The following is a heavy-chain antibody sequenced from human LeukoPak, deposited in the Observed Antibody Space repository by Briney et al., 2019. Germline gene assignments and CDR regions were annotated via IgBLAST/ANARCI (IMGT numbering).Heavy chain of an antibody. Sequence: ASVKVSCKASGYTLTAYYIHWVRQAPGQGLEWMAWINPNSGDTNYAQKFLGRVTVTSDTSISTAYMELSRLTSDDTAVYYCARDLTRLDVDDYWGQGTLVTVSS. V-gene: IGHV1-2*02. CDR1: GYTLTAYY. CDR2: INPNSGDT. D-gene: IGHD4-11*01. CDR3: ARDLTRLDVDDY. J-gene: IGHJ4*02.